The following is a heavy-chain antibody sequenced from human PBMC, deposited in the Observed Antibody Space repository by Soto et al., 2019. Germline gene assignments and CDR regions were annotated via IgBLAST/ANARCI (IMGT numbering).Heavy chain of an antibody. CDR3: ARYDCSSTSCYWPPGSSSWYPDY. J-gene: IGHJ4*02. CDR1: GFTFSDYY. V-gene: IGHV3-11*06. CDR2: ISSSSSYT. D-gene: IGHD2-2*01. Sequence: PGGSLRLSCAASGFTFSDYYMSWIRQAPGKGLEWVSYISSSSSYTNYADSVKGRFTISRDSAKNSLYLQMNSLRAEDTAVYYCARYDCSSTSCYWPPGSSSWYPDYWGQGTLVTVSS.